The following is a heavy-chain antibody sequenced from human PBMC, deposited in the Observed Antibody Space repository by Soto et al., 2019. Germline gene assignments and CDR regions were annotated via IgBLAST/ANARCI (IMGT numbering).Heavy chain of an antibody. Sequence: EVQLVESGGGLVQPGGSLRLSCAASEFTVSSYYMNWVRQAPGKGLEWVSVIYSGGSTYYAESAKGRFIISRDISRNMVYLQMNSLRAEDTAVYYCAREQWYYMDVWGKGTTVTVSS. J-gene: IGHJ6*03. CDR1: EFTVSSYY. V-gene: IGHV3-66*01. CDR2: IYSGGST. D-gene: IGHD6-19*01. CDR3: AREQWYYMDV.